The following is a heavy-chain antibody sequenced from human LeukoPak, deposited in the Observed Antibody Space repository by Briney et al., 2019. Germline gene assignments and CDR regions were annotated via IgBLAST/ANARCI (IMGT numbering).Heavy chain of an antibody. D-gene: IGHD3-22*01. Sequence: SETLSLTCTVSGGSISSYYWSWIRQPPGKGLEYIGYIYYTGSPNYNPSLKSRVTISVDTSKNQFSLKLTSVTAADTAVYYCARGENYYDSSGYPDYWGQGTLVTVSS. CDR2: IYYTGSP. J-gene: IGHJ4*02. CDR1: GGSISSYY. CDR3: ARGENYYDSSGYPDY. V-gene: IGHV4-59*01.